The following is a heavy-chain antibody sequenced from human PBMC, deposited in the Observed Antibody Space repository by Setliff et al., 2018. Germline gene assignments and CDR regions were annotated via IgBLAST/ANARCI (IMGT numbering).Heavy chain of an antibody. J-gene: IGHJ3*02. D-gene: IGHD3-22*01. CDR2: IRPYIGHT. CDR3: ARVVAHTHFYDRSDYYFDGLDI. Sequence: ASVKVSCKASGYNLDDFGINWLRQAPGQGLEWMGWIRPYIGHTIYAQKFQGRATMTTDAPTSTAYMELTSLRHDDTAVYYCARVVAHTHFYDRSDYYFDGLDIWGQGAKVTVSS. CDR1: GYNLDDFG. V-gene: IGHV1-18*01.